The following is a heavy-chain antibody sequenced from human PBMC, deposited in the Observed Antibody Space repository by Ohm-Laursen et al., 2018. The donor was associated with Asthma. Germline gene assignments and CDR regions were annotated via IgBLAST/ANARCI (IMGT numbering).Heavy chain of an antibody. CDR3: AKAYGEAFDI. D-gene: IGHD4-17*01. CDR2: ISYGGSNK. Sequence: SLRLSCAASGFTFSSYGMHWVRQAPGKGLEWVAVISYGGSNKYYADSVKGRFTISRDNSKNTLYLQMNSLRAEDTAVYYCAKAYGEAFDIWGQGTMVTVSS. CDR1: GFTFSSYG. J-gene: IGHJ3*02. V-gene: IGHV3-30*18.